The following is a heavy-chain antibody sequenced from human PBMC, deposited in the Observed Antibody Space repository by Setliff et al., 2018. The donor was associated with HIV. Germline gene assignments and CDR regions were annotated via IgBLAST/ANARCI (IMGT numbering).Heavy chain of an antibody. J-gene: IGHJ6*02. Sequence: GGSLRLSCAGSGFTFDSHGMIWVRQAPGRGLQWLAYINPAGITMYYADSVKGRFTISRDNSKNTLYLQMNSLRAEDTAVYYCARDRPLGYCSGGSCYSYYYGMDVWGQGTTVTVSS. D-gene: IGHD2-15*01. CDR1: GFTFDSHG. CDR3: ARDRPLGYCSGGSCYSYYYGMDV. V-gene: IGHV3-48*01. CDR2: INPAGITM.